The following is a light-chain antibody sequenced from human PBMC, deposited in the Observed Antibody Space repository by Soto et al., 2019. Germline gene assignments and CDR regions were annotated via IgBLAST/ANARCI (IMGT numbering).Light chain of an antibody. Sequence: QSVLTQPPSVSAAPGQKVTISCSGSTSNIGNKYVSWYQQLPGTAPKLLIYDNNKRPSGIPDRFSGSKSGTSATLDITGLQTGDEADYYCGTWDSSLSAAVFGGGTQLTVL. CDR1: TSNIGNKY. CDR3: GTWDSSLSAAV. V-gene: IGLV1-51*01. CDR2: DNN. J-gene: IGLJ7*01.